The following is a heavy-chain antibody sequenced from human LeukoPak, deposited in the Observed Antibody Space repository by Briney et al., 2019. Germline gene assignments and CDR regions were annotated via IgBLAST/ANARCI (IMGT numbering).Heavy chain of an antibody. Sequence: SETLSLTCTVSGGSISSSSYYWGWIRQPPGKGLEWIGTIYYSGSTYYNPSLKSRVTISVDTSKNQFSLKLSSVTAADTAVYYCARRGSGWYYFDYWGQGTLVTVSS. V-gene: IGHV4-39*01. D-gene: IGHD6-19*01. CDR1: GGSISSSSYY. J-gene: IGHJ4*02. CDR2: IYYSGST. CDR3: ARRGSGWYYFDY.